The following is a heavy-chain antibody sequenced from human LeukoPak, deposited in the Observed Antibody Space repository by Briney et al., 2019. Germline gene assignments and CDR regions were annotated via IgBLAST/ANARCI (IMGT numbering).Heavy chain of an antibody. V-gene: IGHV3-53*01. CDR2: IYSGGST. J-gene: IGHJ4*02. CDR1: GFSVSSSQ. D-gene: IGHD3-22*01. Sequence: QTGGSLRLSCAASGFSVSSSQMSWVRQAPGKGLEWVSLIYSGGSTYYADSVKGRFTISRDNSKNTLYLQMNSLRAEDTAVYFCAKAGRDSSGFWDYWGQGTLVTVSS. CDR3: AKAGRDSSGFWDY.